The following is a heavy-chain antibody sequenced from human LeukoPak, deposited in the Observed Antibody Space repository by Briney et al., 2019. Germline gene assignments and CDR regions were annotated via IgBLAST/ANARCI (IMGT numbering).Heavy chain of an antibody. D-gene: IGHD2-2*01. J-gene: IGHJ5*02. CDR1: GGSFSGYC. CDR3: ASRVGYCSSTSCYLGWFDP. Sequence: SETLSLTCAVYGGSFSGYCWSWIRQPPGKGLEWIGEINHSGSTNYNPSLKSRVTISVDTSKNQFSSKLSSVTAADTAVYYCASRVGYCSSTSCYLGWFDPWGQGTLATVSS. CDR2: INHSGST. V-gene: IGHV4-34*01.